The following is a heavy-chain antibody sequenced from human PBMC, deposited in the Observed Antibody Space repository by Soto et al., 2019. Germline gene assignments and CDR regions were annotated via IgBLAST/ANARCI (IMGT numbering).Heavy chain of an antibody. J-gene: IGHJ6*02. CDR1: GGTFSSYT. D-gene: IGHD2-2*01. CDR2: IIPILGIA. V-gene: IGHV1-69*02. CDR3: ARHCSSTSCQTYYYYYGMDV. Sequence: QVQLVQSGAEVKKPGSSVKVSCKASGGTFSSYTISWVRQAPGQGLEWMGRIIPILGIANYAQKFQGRVTITADKSTSTAYMERSSLRSEDTAVYYCARHCSSTSCQTYYYYYGMDVWGQGTTVTVSS.